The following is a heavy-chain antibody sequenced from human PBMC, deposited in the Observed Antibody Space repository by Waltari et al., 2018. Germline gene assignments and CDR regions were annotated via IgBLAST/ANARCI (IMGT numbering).Heavy chain of an antibody. CDR3: ARGGTTGTTPLDY. CDR2: ISPSLGTA. CDR1: GGTFSSYA. Sequence: QVQLVQSGAEVKKPGSSVKVSCKASGGTFSSYAISWVRQAPGQGLEWMGGISPSLGTANDATKCQGRVTMTADESTSTAYMELSSLRSEDTAVYYCARGGTTGTTPLDYWGQGTLVTVSS. J-gene: IGHJ4*02. D-gene: IGHD1-1*01. V-gene: IGHV1-69*13.